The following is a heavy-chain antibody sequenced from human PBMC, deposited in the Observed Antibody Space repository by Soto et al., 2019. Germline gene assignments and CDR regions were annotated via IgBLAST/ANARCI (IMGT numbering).Heavy chain of an antibody. J-gene: IGHJ3*02. D-gene: IGHD4-17*01. Sequence: ASVKVSCKASGYTFINYGIAWVRQAPGQGLAWMGWINPTNGNTNYARDLEGRVTVTADISATTAYMELRSLTSDDTAVYYCARGAVGLRSDAFDIWGQGTMVTVSS. CDR2: INPTNGNT. CDR3: ARGAVGLRSDAFDI. V-gene: IGHV1-18*01. CDR1: GYTFINYG.